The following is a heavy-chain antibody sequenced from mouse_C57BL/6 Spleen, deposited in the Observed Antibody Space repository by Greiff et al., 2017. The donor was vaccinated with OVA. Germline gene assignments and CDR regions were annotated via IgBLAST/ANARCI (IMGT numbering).Heavy chain of an antibody. V-gene: IGHV1-52*01. CDR2: IDPSDSET. J-gene: IGHJ4*01. Sequence: QVQLQQPGAELVRPGSSVKLSCKASGYTFTSYWMHWVKQRPIQGLEWIGNIDPSDSETHYNQKFKDKATLTVDKSSSTAYMQLSSLTSEYSAVYYCAGPYCSSSYYAMDYWGQGTSVTVSS. CDR3: AGPYCSSSYYAMDY. CDR1: GYTFTSYW. D-gene: IGHD1-1*01.